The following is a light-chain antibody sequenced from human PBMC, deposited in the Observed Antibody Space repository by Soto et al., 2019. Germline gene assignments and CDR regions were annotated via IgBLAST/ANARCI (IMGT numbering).Light chain of an antibody. V-gene: IGKV1-5*03. CDR2: KAS. J-gene: IGKJ1*01. Sequence: DIQMTQSPSTLSASVGDRVTITCRASQSISSWLAWYQQKPGKAPKLLIYKASSLESGVPSRFSGSGSGTEFTLTIISLQPDDFATYNCQQYNSYSPETFGQGTKVEIK. CDR3: QQYNSYSPET. CDR1: QSISSW.